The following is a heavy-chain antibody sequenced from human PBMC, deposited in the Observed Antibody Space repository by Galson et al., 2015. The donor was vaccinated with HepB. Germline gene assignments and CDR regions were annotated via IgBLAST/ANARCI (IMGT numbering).Heavy chain of an antibody. CDR2: IKSKTDGGTT. CDR1: GFTFSNAW. J-gene: IGHJ6*02. V-gene: IGHV3-15*01. D-gene: IGHD6-19*01. Sequence: SLRLSCAASGFTFSNAWMSWVRQAPGEGLEWVGRIKSKTDGGTTDYAAPVKGRFTISRDDSKNTLYLQMNSLKTEDTAVYYCTTDLLIKQWLVQWGMDVWGQATTVTVSS. CDR3: TTDLLIKQWLVQWGMDV.